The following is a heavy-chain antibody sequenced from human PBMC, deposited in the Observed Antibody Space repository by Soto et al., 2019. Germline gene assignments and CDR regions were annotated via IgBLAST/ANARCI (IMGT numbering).Heavy chain of an antibody. V-gene: IGHV1-69*01. CDR2: IIPIFGTA. Sequence: QVQLVQSGAEVKKPGSSVKVSCKASGGTFSSYAISWVXXXPGQGLEWMGGIIPIFGTANYAQKFQGRVTLTADESTSIAHMELGSLTSDXTSXXXXXSXXXXXXXXXNWFDPWSQVTLVTVSS. CDR3: XSXXXXXXXXXNWFDP. J-gene: IGHJ5*02. CDR1: GGTFSSYA.